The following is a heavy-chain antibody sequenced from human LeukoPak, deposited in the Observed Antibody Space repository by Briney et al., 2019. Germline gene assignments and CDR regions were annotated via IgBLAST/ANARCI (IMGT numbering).Heavy chain of an antibody. Sequence: SETLSLTCPVSRGSISSYYWSWIRQPPGKGLDWIGYSYYSGSTNYNPSLQSRVTISVDTSKTQFSLKLSSVPAAGTALYSCARETCITMVRGPIPHAFDIWGQGTMVTVSS. CDR3: ARETCITMVRGPIPHAFDI. CDR1: RGSISSYY. CDR2: SYYSGST. V-gene: IGHV4-59*01. D-gene: IGHD3-10*01. J-gene: IGHJ3*02.